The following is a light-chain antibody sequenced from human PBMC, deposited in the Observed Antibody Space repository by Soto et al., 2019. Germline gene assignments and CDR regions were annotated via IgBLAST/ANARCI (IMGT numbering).Light chain of an antibody. V-gene: IGKV1-5*01. Sequence: DIPRTQSPSTLPASVGDSVKITCRASQSIGHWLAWHQEKPGTAPKVLIYHASNLQSGVPSRFSGSGSGTEFTLTISSMQPDDFATYYCQQYNSYSFGQGT. CDR1: QSIGHW. CDR3: QQYNSYS. J-gene: IGKJ1*01. CDR2: HAS.